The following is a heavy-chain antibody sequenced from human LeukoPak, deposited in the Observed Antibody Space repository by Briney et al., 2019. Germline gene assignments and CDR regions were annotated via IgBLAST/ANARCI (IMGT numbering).Heavy chain of an antibody. V-gene: IGHV3-21*01. Sequence: GGSLRLSCAASGFTFSSYSMNLVRQAPGKGLEWVSSISSSSSCIYYADSVKGRFTISRDNAKNSLYLQMNSLRAEDTAVYYCARDSSGWADYWGQGTLVTVSS. J-gene: IGHJ4*02. CDR3: ARDSSGWADY. D-gene: IGHD6-19*01. CDR1: GFTFSSYS. CDR2: ISSSSSCI.